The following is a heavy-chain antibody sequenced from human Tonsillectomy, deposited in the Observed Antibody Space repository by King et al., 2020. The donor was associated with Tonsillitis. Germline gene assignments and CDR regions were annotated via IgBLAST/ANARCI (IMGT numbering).Heavy chain of an antibody. CDR3: VRDKDPRYYDTSGIDP. CDR2: IYTTGST. Sequence: VQLQESGPRVVKPSETLSLTCSVSGGSMNIYYWSWIRQPAGKGLEWIGRIYTTGSTNYNPSLKSRVTMSIDSSKNQFSLSLTSVTAADTAVYYCVRDKDPRYYDTSGIDPWGQGTLVTVSS. V-gene: IGHV4-4*07. J-gene: IGHJ5*02. CDR1: GGSMNIYY. D-gene: IGHD3-22*01.